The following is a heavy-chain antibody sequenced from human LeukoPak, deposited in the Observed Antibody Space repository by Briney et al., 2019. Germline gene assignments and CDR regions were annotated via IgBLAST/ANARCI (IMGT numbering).Heavy chain of an antibody. CDR1: GGSVSSGSYY. Sequence: SETLSLTCTVSGGSVSSGSYYWIWIRQPPGKGLEWITYIHYSGDTNYNPSLKSRVTISVDTSKNQFPLKLRSVTAADTAVYYCARWAVAELGLDYWGQGTLVTVSS. D-gene: IGHD6-19*01. CDR3: ARWAVAELGLDY. J-gene: IGHJ4*02. CDR2: IHYSGDT. V-gene: IGHV4-61*01.